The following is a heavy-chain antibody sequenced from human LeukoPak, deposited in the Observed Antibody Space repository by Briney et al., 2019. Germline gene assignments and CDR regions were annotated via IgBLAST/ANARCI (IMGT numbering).Heavy chain of an antibody. CDR3: AKDGTTTITFDY. Sequence: PGGSLRLSCAASGFTFSSYAMSWVRQAPGKGLEWVSVVSGSGGDTYYRDSVKGRFTISRDNSKNTLYLQTNSLRAEDTAVYYCAKDGTTTITFDYWGQGTLVTVSS. CDR2: VSGSGGDT. V-gene: IGHV3-23*01. D-gene: IGHD1-1*01. J-gene: IGHJ4*02. CDR1: GFTFSSYA.